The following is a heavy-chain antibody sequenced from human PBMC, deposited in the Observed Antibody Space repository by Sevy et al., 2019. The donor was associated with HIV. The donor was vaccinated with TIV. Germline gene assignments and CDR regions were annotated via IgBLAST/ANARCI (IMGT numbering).Heavy chain of an antibody. Sequence: GGSVRLSCAASGFTFSSYGMHWVRQAPGKGLEWVAVIWYDGSNKYYADSVKGRFTISRDNSKNTLYLQMNSLRAEDTAVYYCARDSDYYGSGSFDYWGQGTLVTVSS. CDR3: ARDSDYYGSGSFDY. J-gene: IGHJ4*02. D-gene: IGHD3-10*01. CDR1: GFTFSSYG. CDR2: IWYDGSNK. V-gene: IGHV3-33*01.